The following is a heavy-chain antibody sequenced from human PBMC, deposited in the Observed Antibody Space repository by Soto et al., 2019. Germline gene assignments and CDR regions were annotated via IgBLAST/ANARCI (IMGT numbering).Heavy chain of an antibody. J-gene: IGHJ6*02. CDR3: ARESSSPNYYYYGMDV. V-gene: IGHV1-69*01. CDR1: GGTFSSYA. D-gene: IGHD6-6*01. Sequence: QVQLVQSGAEVKKPGSSVKVSCRASGGTFSSYAVSWVRQAPGQGLEWMGVIIPLLNTPKYVEKFQGRVTITADASATTAYLELSSLTSEDTAVYSCARESSSPNYYYYGMDVGGQGTTVTVSS. CDR2: IIPLLNTP.